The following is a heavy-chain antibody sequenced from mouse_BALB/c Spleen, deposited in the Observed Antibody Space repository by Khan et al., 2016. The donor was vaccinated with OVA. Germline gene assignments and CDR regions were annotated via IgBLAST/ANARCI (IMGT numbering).Heavy chain of an antibody. CDR1: GYTFTNYG. J-gene: IGHJ1*01. V-gene: IGHV9-3-1*01. Sequence: QLVQSGPELKKPGETVKISCKASGYTFTNYGMNWVKQAPGKGLKWMGWINTYTGEPTYADDFKGRFAFSLETSASTAHLQINNLKNEDTATYFCASGGYWYFDVWGAGTTVTVSS. CDR2: INTYTGEP. CDR3: ASGGYWYFDV. D-gene: IGHD1-1*02.